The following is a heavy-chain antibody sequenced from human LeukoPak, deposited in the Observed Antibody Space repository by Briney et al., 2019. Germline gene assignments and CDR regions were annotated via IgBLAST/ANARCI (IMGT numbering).Heavy chain of an antibody. CDR1: GYSISSGYY. Sequence: SETLSLTCAVSGYSISSGYYWSWIRQPPGKGLEWIGEINHSGSTNYNPSLKSRVTISVDTSKNQFSLKLSSVTAADTAVYYCARGDSSSWYSKFDPWGQGTLVTVSS. CDR3: ARGDSSSWYSKFDP. D-gene: IGHD6-13*01. J-gene: IGHJ5*02. CDR2: INHSGST. V-gene: IGHV4-34*01.